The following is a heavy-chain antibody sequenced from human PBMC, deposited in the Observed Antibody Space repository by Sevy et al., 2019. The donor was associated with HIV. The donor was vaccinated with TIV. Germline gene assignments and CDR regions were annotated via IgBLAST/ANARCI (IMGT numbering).Heavy chain of an antibody. CDR3: ARSIALAGGAFAI. D-gene: IGHD7-27*01. CDR2: INPNSGGT. J-gene: IGHJ3*02. V-gene: IGHV1-2*02. Sequence: ASVKVSCKASGYTCTGYYMHWVRQAPGQGLEWMGWINPNSGGTNYAQKFQGRVTMTRDTSISTAYMELSRLSSDDTAVYYCARSIALAGGAFAIWGQWTMVTVSS. CDR1: GYTCTGYY.